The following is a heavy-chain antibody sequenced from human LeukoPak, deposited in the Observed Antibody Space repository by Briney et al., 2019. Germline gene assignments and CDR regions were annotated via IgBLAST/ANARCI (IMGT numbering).Heavy chain of an antibody. V-gene: IGHV4-59*08. CDR2: IYYSGST. J-gene: IGHJ3*02. CDR3: ARNPGWESGSYYVAGAFDI. D-gene: IGHD1-26*01. CDR1: GGSFSGYY. Sequence: SETLSLTCAVYGGSFSGYYWSWIRQPPGKGLEWIGYIYYSGSTNYNPSLKSRVTISVDTSKNQFSLKLSSVTAADTAVYYCARNPGWESGSYYVAGAFDIWGQGTMVTVSS.